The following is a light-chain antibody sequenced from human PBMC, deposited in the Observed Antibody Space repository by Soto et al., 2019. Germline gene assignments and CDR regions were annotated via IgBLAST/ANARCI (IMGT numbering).Light chain of an antibody. CDR3: QQRSNWPLLFT. CDR1: QSVSSY. Sequence: EIVLTQSPATLSLSPGERATLSCRASQSVSSYLAWYQQKPGQAPRLLIYDASNRATGIPARFSGSGSGTDFPRTISSLEPEDFAVYYCQQRSNWPLLFTFGPGTKVDIK. J-gene: IGKJ3*01. CDR2: DAS. V-gene: IGKV3-11*01.